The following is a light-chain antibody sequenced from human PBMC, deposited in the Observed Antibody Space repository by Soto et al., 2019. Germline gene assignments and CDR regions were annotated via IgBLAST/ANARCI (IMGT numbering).Light chain of an antibody. CDR1: QSVNTN. Sequence: EIVMTQSPATLSVSPGERATLSCRASQSVNTNLAWYQHKPGQAPRVLIYGASSRATGIPARFSGSGSGTELTLTISSLQSEDFAVYYCQQYNNWPWTFGQGTKVEIK. CDR2: GAS. CDR3: QQYNNWPWT. V-gene: IGKV3-15*01. J-gene: IGKJ1*01.